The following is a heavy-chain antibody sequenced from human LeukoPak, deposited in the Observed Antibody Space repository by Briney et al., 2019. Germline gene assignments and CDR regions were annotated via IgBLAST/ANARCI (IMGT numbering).Heavy chain of an antibody. D-gene: IGHD3-16*02. Sequence: ASVKVSCKASGGTFSSYGISWVRQAPGQGLEWMGWISAYNGNTNYAQKLQGRVTMTTDTSTSTAYMELRSLRSDDTAVYYCARVSDYVWGSYRHFDYWGQGTLVTVSS. CDR1: GGTFSSYG. V-gene: IGHV1-18*01. CDR2: ISAYNGNT. J-gene: IGHJ4*02. CDR3: ARVSDYVWGSYRHFDY.